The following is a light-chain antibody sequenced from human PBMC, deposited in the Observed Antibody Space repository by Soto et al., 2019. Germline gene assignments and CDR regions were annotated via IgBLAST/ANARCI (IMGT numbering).Light chain of an antibody. Sequence: DIVLSQSPGTLSLSQGEGATLSCRASQSVAGTFLAWYQVKGGQAPRLLIHGASNRATGIPDRFSGSGSVTDFTLSISRLEPEDFVVYYCQQYGGSPRTFGQGTKVDIK. CDR2: GAS. J-gene: IGKJ1*01. CDR1: QSVAGTF. V-gene: IGKV3-20*01. CDR3: QQYGGSPRT.